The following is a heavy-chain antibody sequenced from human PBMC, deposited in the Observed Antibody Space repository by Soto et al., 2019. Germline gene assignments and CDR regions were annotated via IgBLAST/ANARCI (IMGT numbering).Heavy chain of an antibody. J-gene: IGHJ6*03. Sequence: EVQLLESGGGLVQPGGSLRLSCAASGFTFSSYAMSWLRQAPGKGLEWVSAISGSGGSTYYADSVKGRFTISRDNSKNTLYLQMNSLRAEDTAVYYCAKGLGCSGGSCYSNAYYYYYMDVWAKGTTVTVSS. CDR3: AKGLGCSGGSCYSNAYYYYYMDV. V-gene: IGHV3-23*01. CDR1: GFTFSSYA. D-gene: IGHD2-15*01. CDR2: ISGSGGST.